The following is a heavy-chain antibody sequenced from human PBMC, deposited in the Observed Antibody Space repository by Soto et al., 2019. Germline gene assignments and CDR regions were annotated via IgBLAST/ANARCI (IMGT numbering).Heavy chain of an antibody. CDR2: IYWDDEK. CDR1: GFSLTTSAVG. J-gene: IGHJ4*02. Sequence: SGPTLVNPTQTLTLTCSFSGFSLTTSAVGVGWLRQPPGKALEWLALIYWDDEKRYSPSLMSRLTITKDTSKNQVVLIMTNMDPTDTATYYCARRSLGDFGDFWGPGSLVTVSS. D-gene: IGHD3-3*01. V-gene: IGHV2-5*02. CDR3: ARRSLGDFGDF.